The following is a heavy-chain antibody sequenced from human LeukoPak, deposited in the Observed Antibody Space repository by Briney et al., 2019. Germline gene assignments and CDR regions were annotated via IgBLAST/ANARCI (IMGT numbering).Heavy chain of an antibody. CDR3: ARAPDYYDSSAPPGYFDY. V-gene: IGHV4-31*03. CDR1: GGSVSIGSYY. Sequence: SETLSLTCTVSGGSVSIGSYYWSWIRQHPGKGLEWIGYIYYSGSTYYNPSLKSRVTISVDTSKNQFSLKLSSVTAADTAVYYCARAPDYYDSSAPPGYFDYWGQGTLVTVSS. D-gene: IGHD3-22*01. CDR2: IYYSGST. J-gene: IGHJ4*02.